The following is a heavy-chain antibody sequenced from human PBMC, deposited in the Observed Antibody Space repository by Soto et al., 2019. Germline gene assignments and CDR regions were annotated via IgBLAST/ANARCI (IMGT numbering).Heavy chain of an antibody. J-gene: IGHJ2*01. CDR2: INPNSGGT. V-gene: IGHV1-2*04. CDR1: GYTFTGYY. Sequence: ASVKVSCKASGYTFTGYYMHWVRQAPGQGLEWMGWINPNSGGTNYAQKFQGWVTMTRNTSIGTAYMELSSLRSEDTAVYYCAKTVTTWGADMASYWYFDLWGRGTLVTVSS. CDR3: AKTVTTWGADMASYWYFDL. D-gene: IGHD4-17*01.